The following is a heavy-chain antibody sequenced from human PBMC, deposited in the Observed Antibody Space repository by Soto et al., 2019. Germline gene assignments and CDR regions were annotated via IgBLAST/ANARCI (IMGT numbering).Heavy chain of an antibody. D-gene: IGHD3-3*01. J-gene: IGHJ4*02. CDR3: EREGSDYDFWSGYYWGGRTRYYFDC. Sequence: ASVKVSCKASGYTFTSYGISWVRQAPGQGLEWMGWISAYNGNTNYAQKLQGRVTMTTDTSTSTAYMELRSLRSDDTAVYYCEREGSDYDFWSGYYWGGRTRYYFDCWGQGSLVTVSS. V-gene: IGHV1-18*01. CDR2: ISAYNGNT. CDR1: GYTFTSYG.